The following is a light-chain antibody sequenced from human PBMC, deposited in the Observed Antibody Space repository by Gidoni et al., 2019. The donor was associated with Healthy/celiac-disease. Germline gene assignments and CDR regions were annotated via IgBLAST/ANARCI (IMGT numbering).Light chain of an antibody. V-gene: IGLV2-23*02. CDR1: SSDVGSYNL. Sequence: SGSPGQSITISCTGTSSDVGSYNLVSWYQQHPGKAPKLMIYEVSKRPSGVSNRFSGSKSGNTASLTISGLQAEDEADYYCCSYAGSSPVFGGGTKLTVL. CDR3: CSYAGSSPV. CDR2: EVS. J-gene: IGLJ2*01.